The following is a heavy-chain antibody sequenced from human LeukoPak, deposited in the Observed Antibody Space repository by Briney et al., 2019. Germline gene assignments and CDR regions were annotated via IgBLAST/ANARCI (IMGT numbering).Heavy chain of an antibody. CDR2: IYYSGST. CDR1: GGSISSSSYY. Sequence: PSETLSLTCTVSGGSISSSSYYWGWIRQPPGKGLEWIGSIYYSGSTYYNPSLKSRVTISVDTSKNQFSLKLSSVTAADTAVYYCASFTIFGDNWFDPWGQGTLVTVSS. D-gene: IGHD3-3*01. J-gene: IGHJ5*02. V-gene: IGHV4-39*01. CDR3: ASFTIFGDNWFDP.